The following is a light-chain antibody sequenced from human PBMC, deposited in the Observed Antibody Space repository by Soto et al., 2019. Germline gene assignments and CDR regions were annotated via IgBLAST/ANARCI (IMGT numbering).Light chain of an antibody. CDR2: LTS. CDR1: QTVNSR. CDR3: HQRQSWPRT. V-gene: IGKV3-11*01. J-gene: IGKJ1*01. Sequence: EIVLTQSPATLSSFPGERATLSCRASQTVNSRLVWYQHKPGQAPRLLIYLTSNRATGIPARFSGSGSGTDFTLTISSLEPEDFAVYYCHQRQSWPRTFGQGTKVEIK.